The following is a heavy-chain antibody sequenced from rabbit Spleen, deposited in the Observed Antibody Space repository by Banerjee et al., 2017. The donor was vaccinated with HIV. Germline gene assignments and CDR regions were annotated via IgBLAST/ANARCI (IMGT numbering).Heavy chain of an antibody. D-gene: IGHD2-1*01. CDR2: IFTGASGGA. J-gene: IGHJ3*01. CDR1: GFSFSSSYW. V-gene: IGHV1S45*01. CDR3: ARDLYGDDGRDGYDL. Sequence: QEQLVESGGDLVKPEGSLTLTCTASGFSFSSSYWMSWVRQAPGKGLEWVACIFTGASGGAYYATWAKGRFTVSITSSTTVTLQMASLTAADTATYFCARDLYGDDGRDGYDLWGQGTLVTVS.